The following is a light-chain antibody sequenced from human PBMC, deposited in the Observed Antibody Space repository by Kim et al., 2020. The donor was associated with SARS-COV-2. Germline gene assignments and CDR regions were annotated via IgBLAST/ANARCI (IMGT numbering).Light chain of an antibody. Sequence: GKTVPISCTGSSGSIASNYVQWYQQRPGSAPTTVIYEDNQRPSGVPDRFSGSIDSSSNSASLTISGLKTEDEADYYCQSYDSSNVVFGGGTQLTVL. CDR1: SGSIASNY. CDR2: EDN. V-gene: IGLV6-57*02. CDR3: QSYDSSNVV. J-gene: IGLJ2*01.